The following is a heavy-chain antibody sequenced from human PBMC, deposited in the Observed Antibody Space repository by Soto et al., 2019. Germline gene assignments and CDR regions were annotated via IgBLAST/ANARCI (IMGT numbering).Heavy chain of an antibody. V-gene: IGHV3-30-3*01. J-gene: IGHJ4*02. CDR3: ARDSKAARVGY. CDR1: GFTFSSYA. CDR2: ISYDGSNK. Sequence: GGSLRLSCAASGFTFSSYAMHWVRQAPGKGLEWVAVISYDGSNKYYADSVKGRFTISRDNSKNTLYLQMNSLRAEDTAVYYCARDSKAARVGYWGQGTLVTVSS. D-gene: IGHD6-6*01.